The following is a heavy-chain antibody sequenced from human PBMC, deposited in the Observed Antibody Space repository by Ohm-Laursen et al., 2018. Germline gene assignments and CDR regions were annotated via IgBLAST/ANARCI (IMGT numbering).Heavy chain of an antibody. CDR3: VRELTGGYFDY. D-gene: IGHD1-14*01. CDR2: INPADGTT. V-gene: IGHV1-46*01. Sequence: ASVKVSCKTSGYTFTTYLIHWVRQAPGQGLEWMGFINPADGTTGCTQNFQGRLTMTKDTPTSTVYMELSSLTSEDTAVYYCVRELTGGYFDYWGQETLVTVSS. CDR1: GYTFTTYL. J-gene: IGHJ4*02.